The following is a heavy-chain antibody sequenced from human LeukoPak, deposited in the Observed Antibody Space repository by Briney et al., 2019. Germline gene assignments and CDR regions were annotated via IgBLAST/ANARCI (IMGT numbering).Heavy chain of an antibody. J-gene: IGHJ3*02. CDR3: ARSHIVVIPAAISGAFDI. V-gene: IGHV3-11*03. CDR1: GFTVSSNY. Sequence: GGSLRLSCAASGFTVSSNYMSWVRQAPGKGLEWVSYISDSSTYTNYADSVKGRFTISRDNAKNSLFLQMNSLRAEDTAIYYCARSHIVVIPAAISGAFDIWGQGTIVTVSS. D-gene: IGHD2-2*01. CDR2: ISDSSTYT.